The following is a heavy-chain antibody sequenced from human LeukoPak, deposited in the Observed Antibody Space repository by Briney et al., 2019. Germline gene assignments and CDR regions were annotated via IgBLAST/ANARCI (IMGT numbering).Heavy chain of an antibody. V-gene: IGHV5-51*01. Sequence: GESLKISCKGSGYSFTSYWIGWVRQMPGKGLEWMGIIYPGDSDTRYSPSFQGQVTISADKSISTAYLQWSSLKASDTAMYYCARNGVSERKKSAFDHWGQGTLVTVSS. CDR3: ARNGVSERKKSAFDH. D-gene: IGHD2-21*01. CDR2: IYPGDSDT. CDR1: GYSFTSYW. J-gene: IGHJ4*02.